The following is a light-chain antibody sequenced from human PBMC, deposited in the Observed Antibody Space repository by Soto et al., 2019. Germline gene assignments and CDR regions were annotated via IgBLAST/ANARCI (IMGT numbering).Light chain of an antibody. V-gene: IGKV3D-15*01. CDR2: GAS. CDR1: QSISGT. Sequence: EIVMTQSPATLSVSPGERATLSCSASQSISGTLAWYQQKPGQAPRLLIYGASTRATGIPARFSGSGSGTEFTLTISSLQSEDFAVYYCHQRSSWPRTFGQGTKVDIK. CDR3: HQRSSWPRT. J-gene: IGKJ1*01.